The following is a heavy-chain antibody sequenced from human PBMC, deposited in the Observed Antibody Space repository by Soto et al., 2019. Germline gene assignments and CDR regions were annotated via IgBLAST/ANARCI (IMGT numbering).Heavy chain of an antibody. CDR1: GYTITSYG. CDR2: ISAYNGNT. J-gene: IGHJ4*02. Sequence: ASVKVSCKASGYTITSYGIGWVRQAPGQGLEWMGWISAYNGNTNYAQKLQGRVTMTTDTSTSTAYMELRSLRSDDTAVYYCAREAYYDSSGYYYGYWGQGALVTVSS. V-gene: IGHV1-18*01. D-gene: IGHD3-22*01. CDR3: AREAYYDSSGYYYGY.